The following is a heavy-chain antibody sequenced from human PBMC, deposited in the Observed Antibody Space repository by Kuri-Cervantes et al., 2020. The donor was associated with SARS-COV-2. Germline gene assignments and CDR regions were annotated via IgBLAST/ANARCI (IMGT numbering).Heavy chain of an antibody. CDR3: ARDTLSLTTVRGVTHMRYYYYYAMDV. J-gene: IGHJ6*02. D-gene: IGHD3-10*01. V-gene: IGHV1-2*02. Sequence: ASVKVSCKASGYTFTNYYIHWVRQAPGQGLEWMGWINANSGGTNYAQKFQGRVTITRDTSISTAYMELSRLRSDDTAVYYCARDTLSLTTVRGVTHMRYYYYYAMDVWGQGTTVTVSS. CDR2: INANSGGT. CDR1: GYTFTNYY.